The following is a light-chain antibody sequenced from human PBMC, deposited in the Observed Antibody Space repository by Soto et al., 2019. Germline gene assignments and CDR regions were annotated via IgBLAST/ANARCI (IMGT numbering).Light chain of an antibody. Sequence: DIQMTQSPSSLSASVGDRVTITCRASQSISIYLNWYQQKPGKAPKLLIYAASSLKSGVPSRFSGSGSGTDFTHTISSLQPEDFATYYCQQSYSTLMYAVGQGTKLEIK. CDR1: QSISIY. CDR2: AAS. J-gene: IGKJ2*01. V-gene: IGKV1-39*01. CDR3: QQSYSTLMYA.